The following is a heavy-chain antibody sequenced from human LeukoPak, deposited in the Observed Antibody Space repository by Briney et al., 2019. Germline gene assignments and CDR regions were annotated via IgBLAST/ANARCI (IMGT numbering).Heavy chain of an antibody. CDR1: GGSISTSNW. J-gene: IGHJ3*02. V-gene: IGHV4-4*02. Sequence: SGTLSLTCAVSGGSISTSNWWSWVRQPPGKGLEWIGEIYHSGSTNYNPSLKSRVTILVEKSKNQFSLKLSSVTAADTAVYYCARKTYDSSGLIPHPGVFDIWGQGTMVTVSS. D-gene: IGHD3-22*01. CDR2: IYHSGST. CDR3: ARKTYDSSGLIPHPGVFDI.